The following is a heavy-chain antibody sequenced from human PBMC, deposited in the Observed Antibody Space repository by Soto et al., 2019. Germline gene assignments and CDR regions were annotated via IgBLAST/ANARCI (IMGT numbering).Heavy chain of an antibody. CDR3: AKRSPYSSGWYSPIFDY. CDR1: GFSFSDYA. D-gene: IGHD6-13*01. J-gene: IGHJ4*02. CDR2: ISESGGST. V-gene: IGHV3-23*01. Sequence: GGSLRLSCAASGFSFSDYAMSWVRQAPGRGLEWVSVISESGGSTHYADSVRGRFTVSRDNSKNSLSLRMNSLRDEDTAVYFCAKRSPYSSGWYSPIFDYWGQGALVTVSS.